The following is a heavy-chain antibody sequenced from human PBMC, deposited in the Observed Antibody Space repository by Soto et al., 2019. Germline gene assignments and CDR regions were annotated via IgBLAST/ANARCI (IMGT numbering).Heavy chain of an antibody. CDR3: ARWGFSIAARYNWFDP. J-gene: IGHJ5*02. D-gene: IGHD6-6*01. Sequence: SVKVSCKASGGTFSSYAISWVRQAPGQGLEWMGGIIPIFGTANYAQKFQGRVTITADESTSTAYMELSSLRSEDTAVYYCARWGFSIAARYNWFDPWGQGTLVTVSS. CDR2: IIPIFGTA. CDR1: GGTFSSYA. V-gene: IGHV1-69*13.